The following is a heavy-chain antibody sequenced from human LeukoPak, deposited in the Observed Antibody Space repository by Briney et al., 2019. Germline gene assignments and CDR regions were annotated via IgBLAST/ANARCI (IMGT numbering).Heavy chain of an antibody. Sequence: SETLSLTCTVSGGSISSYYWSWIRQPPGKGLEWIGYIYYSGSTSYNPSLKSRVTISVDTSKNQFSLKLSSVTAADTAVYYCARGRGYSYGSYYFDYWGQGTLVTVSS. CDR1: GGSISSYY. CDR3: ARGRGYSYGSYYFDY. V-gene: IGHV4-59*01. D-gene: IGHD5-18*01. J-gene: IGHJ4*02. CDR2: IYYSGST.